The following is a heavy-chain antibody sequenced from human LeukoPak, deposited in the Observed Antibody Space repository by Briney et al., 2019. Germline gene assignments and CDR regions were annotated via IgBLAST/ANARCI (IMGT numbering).Heavy chain of an antibody. Sequence: SETLSLTCAVYGGSFSGYYWSWIRQPPGKGLEWVGEINHSGGTNYNPSLKSRVTISIDTSKNQFSLRLSSVTAADTAVYYCASLNDAGVTTLVGYYYGMDVWGQGTTVTVSS. CDR2: INHSGGT. CDR3: ASLNDAGVTTLVGYYYGMDV. V-gene: IGHV4-34*01. J-gene: IGHJ6*02. CDR1: GGSFSGYY. D-gene: IGHD4-11*01.